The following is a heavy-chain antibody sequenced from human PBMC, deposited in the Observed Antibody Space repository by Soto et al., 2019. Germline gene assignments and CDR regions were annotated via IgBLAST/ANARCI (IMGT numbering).Heavy chain of an antibody. V-gene: IGHV4-39*01. CDR2: IYYSGST. J-gene: IGHJ6*03. Sequence: SETLSLTCTVSGGSISSSSYYWGWIRQPPGKGLEWIGSIYYSGSTYYNPSLKSRVTISVDTSKNQFSLKLSSVTAADTAVYYCSTYYYDSSGDYYMDVWGKGTTGNVS. CDR1: GGSISSSSYY. CDR3: STYYYDSSGDYYMDV. D-gene: IGHD3-22*01.